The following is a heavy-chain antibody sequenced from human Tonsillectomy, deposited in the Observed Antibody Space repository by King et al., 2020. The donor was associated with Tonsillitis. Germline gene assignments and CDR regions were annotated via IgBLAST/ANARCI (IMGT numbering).Heavy chain of an antibody. CDR2: IRNRANNYTT. Sequence: VQLVESGGGWVQPGGSLRLSCAASGFTFSDHYMDWVRQAPGKGLEWVGRIRNRANNYTTEYAASVKGRFTISRDDSKKSVNLQMNSLKIEDTAVYYCARVSGKYLYGWGHFDYWGQGTLVTVSS. D-gene: IGHD3-10*01. CDR3: ARVSGKYLYGWGHFDY. V-gene: IGHV3-72*01. CDR1: GFTFSDHY. J-gene: IGHJ4*02.